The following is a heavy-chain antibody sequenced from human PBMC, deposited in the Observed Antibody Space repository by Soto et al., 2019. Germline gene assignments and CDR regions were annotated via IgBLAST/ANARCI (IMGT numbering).Heavy chain of an antibody. CDR1: GGSFSGYY. Sequence: SETLSLTCAVYGGSFSGYYWSWIRQPPGKGLEWIGEINHSGSTNYNPSLKSRVTISVDTSKNQFSLKLSSVTAADTAVYYCARRRMFGELDYWGQGTLVTVS. J-gene: IGHJ4*02. CDR2: INHSGST. CDR3: ARRRMFGELDY. D-gene: IGHD3-10*02. V-gene: IGHV4-34*01.